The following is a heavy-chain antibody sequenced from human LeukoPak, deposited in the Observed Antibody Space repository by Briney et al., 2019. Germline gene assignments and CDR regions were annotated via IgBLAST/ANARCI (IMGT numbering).Heavy chain of an antibody. D-gene: IGHD6-13*01. Sequence: ASVKVSCKASGYTFTGYYMHWVRQASGQGLEWMGWINPNSGGTNYAQKFQGRVTKTRDPSISTAYMELSRLRSDDTAVYYCARVLRSIAAAGTFEPWGQGTLVTVSA. V-gene: IGHV1-2*02. CDR1: GYTFTGYY. J-gene: IGHJ5*02. CDR3: ARVLRSIAAAGTFEP. CDR2: INPNSGGT.